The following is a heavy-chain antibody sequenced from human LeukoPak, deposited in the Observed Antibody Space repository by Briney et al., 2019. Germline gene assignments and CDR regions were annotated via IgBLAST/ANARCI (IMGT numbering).Heavy chain of an antibody. J-gene: IGHJ4*02. CDR1: GFNFNFYG. CDR3: AKDRLRDYYGSGSHESFDY. CDR2: IQNDGSQK. D-gene: IGHD3-10*01. Sequence: GGSLRLSCAASGFNFNFYGMHWVRRAPGKGLEWVAFIQNDGSQKFYADSVKGRFTISRDNSKNTLYLQMNSLRAEDTAVYYCAKDRLRDYYGSGSHESFDYWGQGTLVTVSS. V-gene: IGHV3-30*02.